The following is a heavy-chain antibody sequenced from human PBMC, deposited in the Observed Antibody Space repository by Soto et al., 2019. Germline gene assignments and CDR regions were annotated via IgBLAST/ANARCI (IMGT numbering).Heavy chain of an antibody. V-gene: IGHV1-3*01. Sequence: GASVKVSCKASGYTFTSYAMHWVRQAPGQRLEWMGWINAGNGNTKYSQKFQGRVTITRDKSTNTAYMELSSLRSEDTAVYYCTRAADSVGSESAFDIWGQGTMVTVSS. CDR1: GYTFTSYA. CDR3: TRAADSVGSESAFDI. CDR2: INAGNGNT. J-gene: IGHJ3*02. D-gene: IGHD3-10*01.